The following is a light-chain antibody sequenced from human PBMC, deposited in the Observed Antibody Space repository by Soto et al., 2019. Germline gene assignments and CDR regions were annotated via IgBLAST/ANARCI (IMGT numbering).Light chain of an antibody. V-gene: IGKV1-39*01. CDR1: QSISTY. J-gene: IGKJ3*01. Sequence: DIQMTQSPSSLSASVGDRVTITCRASQSISTYFNGYQQKPGKAPKLLIYRASSLQSGVPSRFSGSGSGTDFTLTVNSLQPEDFGTYYCQQSYSTPFTFGPGTKVDIK. CDR2: RAS. CDR3: QQSYSTPFT.